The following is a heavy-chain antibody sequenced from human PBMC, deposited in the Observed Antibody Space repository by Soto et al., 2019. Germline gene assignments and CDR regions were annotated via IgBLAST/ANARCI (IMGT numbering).Heavy chain of an antibody. CDR2: IYYSGST. CDR1: GGSISSGGYY. CDR3: ARDLCRHYGDYVWFDP. J-gene: IGHJ5*02. Sequence: SETLSLTCTVSGGSISSGGYYWSWIRQHPXKGLEWIGYIYYSGSTYYNPSLKSRVTISVDTSKNQFSLKLSSVTAADTAVYYCARDLCRHYGDYVWFDPWGQGTLVTVSS. V-gene: IGHV4-31*03. D-gene: IGHD4-17*01.